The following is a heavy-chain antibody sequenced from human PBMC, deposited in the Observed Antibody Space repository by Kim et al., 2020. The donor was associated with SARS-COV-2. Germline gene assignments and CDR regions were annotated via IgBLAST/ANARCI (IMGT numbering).Heavy chain of an antibody. D-gene: IGHD2-15*01. Sequence: APKFRGRVTITADKSTSTAYMELSSLRSEDTAVYYCARGGPVQGGGAFDIWGQGTMVTVSS. CDR3: ARGGPVQGGGAFDI. V-gene: IGHV1-69*04. J-gene: IGHJ3*02.